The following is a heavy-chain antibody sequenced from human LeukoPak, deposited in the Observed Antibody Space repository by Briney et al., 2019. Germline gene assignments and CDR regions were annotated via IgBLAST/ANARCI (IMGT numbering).Heavy chain of an antibody. J-gene: IGHJ1*01. CDR1: GFAFDDYA. CDR3: ARDKVTGYFHN. CDR2: ISGDGAST. Sequence: GGSLRLSCAASGFAFDDYAMHWVRQAPGKGLEWVSLISGDGASTFHADSVKSRFTISRDNSKNSLYLQMNSLRPEDTALYYCARDKVTGYFHNWGQGTLVTVSS. V-gene: IGHV3-43*02.